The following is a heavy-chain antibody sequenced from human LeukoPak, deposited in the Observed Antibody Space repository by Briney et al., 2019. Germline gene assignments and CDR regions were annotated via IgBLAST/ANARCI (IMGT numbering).Heavy chain of an antibody. CDR2: IYYSGSS. CDR1: GGSISSYY. J-gene: IGHJ4*02. CDR3: ARTIAVAYVDY. V-gene: IGHV4-59*01. D-gene: IGHD6-19*01. Sequence: SETLSLTCTVSGGSISSYYWSWIRQPPGKGLEWIGYIYYSGSSNYNPSLKSRVTISVDTSKNQFSLKLSSVTAADTAVYYCARTIAVAYVDYWGQGTLVTVSS.